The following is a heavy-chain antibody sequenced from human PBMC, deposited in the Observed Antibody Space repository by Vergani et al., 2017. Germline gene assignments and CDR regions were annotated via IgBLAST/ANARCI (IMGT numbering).Heavy chain of an antibody. D-gene: IGHD6-13*01. CDR3: ARGPSAAGIDY. CDR1: GFTFSSYA. V-gene: IGHV3-23*01. Sequence: EVQLLESGGGLVQPGGSLRLSCAASGFTFSSYAMSWVRQAPGKGLEWVSAISGSGGSTYYADSVKGRFTISRDNAKNSLYLQMNSLRAEDTAVYYCARGPSAAGIDYWGQGTLVTVSS. CDR2: ISGSGGST. J-gene: IGHJ4*02.